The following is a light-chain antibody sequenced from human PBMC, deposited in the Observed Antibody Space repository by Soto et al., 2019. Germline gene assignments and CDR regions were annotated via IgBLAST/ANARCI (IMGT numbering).Light chain of an antibody. CDR1: QSISSW. Sequence: DIQMTQSPSTLSATAGDRVTITCRASQSISSWLAWYQHKPGKAPKLLIYDASNLDSGVPSRFSGSGSGTEFTLTISSLQSEDFAVYYCQQYNNWTFGQGTKVDIK. V-gene: IGKV1-5*01. CDR2: DAS. CDR3: QQYNNWT. J-gene: IGKJ1*01.